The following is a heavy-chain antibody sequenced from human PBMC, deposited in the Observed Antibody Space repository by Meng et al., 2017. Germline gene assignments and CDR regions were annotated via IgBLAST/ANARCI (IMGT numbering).Heavy chain of an antibody. J-gene: IGHJ4*02. Sequence: SVKVSCKASGYTFTGYYMHWVRQAPGQGLEWMGRINPNSGGTNYAQKFQGRVTMTRDTSISTAYKELSRLRSDDTAVYYCARGHCSSTSCFEIDYWGQGTLVTVSS. V-gene: IGHV1-2*06. CDR3: ARGHCSSTSCFEIDY. CDR2: INPNSGGT. D-gene: IGHD2-2*01. CDR1: GYTFTGYY.